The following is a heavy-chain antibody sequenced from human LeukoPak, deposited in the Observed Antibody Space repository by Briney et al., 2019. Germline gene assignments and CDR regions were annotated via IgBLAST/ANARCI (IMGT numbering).Heavy chain of an antibody. Sequence: PSETLSLTCTVSGDAISTYYWSWIRQPPGKGLEWIGYIYYSGSTNYNPSLKSRVTISVDTSKNQFSLKLSSVTAADTAVYYCASNGRYSCVWYGFDYWGQGTLVTVSS. V-gene: IGHV4-59*01. CDR2: IYYSGST. CDR3: ASNGRYSCVWYGFDY. D-gene: IGHD6-19*01. J-gene: IGHJ4*02. CDR1: GDAISTYY.